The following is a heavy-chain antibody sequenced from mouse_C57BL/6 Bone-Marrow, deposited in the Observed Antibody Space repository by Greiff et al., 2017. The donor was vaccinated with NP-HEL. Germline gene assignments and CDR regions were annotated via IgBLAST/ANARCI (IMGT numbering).Heavy chain of an antibody. V-gene: IGHV1-61*01. CDR3: SRGITTVVALYWDFDV. CDR1: GYTFTSYW. J-gene: IGHJ1*03. Sequence: QVQLQQPGAELVRPGSSVKLSCKASGYTFTSYWMDLVKQRPGQGLEWIGNIYPSDSATHYNQKFKDKATLTVDKSSSTDYMQLSSLTSEDSAFDDCSRGITTVVALYWDFDVWGTGTTVTVSS. CDR2: IYPSDSAT. D-gene: IGHD1-1*01.